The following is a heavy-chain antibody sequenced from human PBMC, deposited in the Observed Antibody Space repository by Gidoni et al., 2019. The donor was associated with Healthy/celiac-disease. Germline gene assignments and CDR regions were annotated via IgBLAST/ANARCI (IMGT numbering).Heavy chain of an antibody. Sequence: EVQLVEPGGGLVQPGGSLGLPCEDTGFTFSRYEMNWVRQAPGKGLEWVSYISSSGSTIYYADSVKGRFTISRDNAKNSLYLQMNSLRAEDTAVYYCARGGGFGWLLGGGWFDPWGQGTLVTVSS. CDR3: ARGGGFGWLLGGGWFDP. J-gene: IGHJ5*02. CDR2: ISSSGSTI. D-gene: IGHD3-9*01. V-gene: IGHV3-48*03. CDR1: GFTFSRYE.